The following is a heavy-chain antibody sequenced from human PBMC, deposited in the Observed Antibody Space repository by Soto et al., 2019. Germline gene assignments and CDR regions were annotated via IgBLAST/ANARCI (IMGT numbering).Heavy chain of an antibody. Sequence: GGSLRLSCAASGFTFTTYWMHWVRQAPGKGLVWVSRINSDGSTTSYADSVKGRFTISRDNAKNTLYLQMNSLRAEDTAVYYCARKEYSGYGGFTAWGQGTLVTVSS. J-gene: IGHJ4*02. D-gene: IGHD5-12*01. CDR2: INSDGSTT. CDR1: GFTFTTYW. CDR3: ARKEYSGYGGFTA. V-gene: IGHV3-74*01.